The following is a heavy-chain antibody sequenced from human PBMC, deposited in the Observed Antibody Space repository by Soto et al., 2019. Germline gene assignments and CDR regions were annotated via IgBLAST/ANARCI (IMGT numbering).Heavy chain of an antibody. CDR1: GFTFSTYA. D-gene: IGHD3-22*01. Sequence: GGSLRLSCAASGFTFSTYAMQWVRQAPGKGLEWVANIKEDGSDKYYVDSVKGRFTISRDNAKNSLYLQMNSLRAEDTAVYYCARDDYDNSAYPLWGQGTLVTVSS. V-gene: IGHV3-7*01. CDR2: IKEDGSDK. CDR3: ARDDYDNSAYPL. J-gene: IGHJ4*02.